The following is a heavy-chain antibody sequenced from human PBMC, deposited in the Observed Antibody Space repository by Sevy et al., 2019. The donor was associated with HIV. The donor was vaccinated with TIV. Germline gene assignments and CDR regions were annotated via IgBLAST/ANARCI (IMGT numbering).Heavy chain of an antibody. Sequence: GGSLRLSCAASEFTFSNYGMHWLRQAPGKGLEWVALIWNDGSSKYYADSVKGRFTISRDNSKNTLYLQMNSLRVEDTAVYFCARGSDFNDRSAKRDFDYWGQGTLVTVSS. CDR2: IWNDGSSK. D-gene: IGHD3-22*01. J-gene: IGHJ4*02. CDR3: ARGSDFNDRSAKRDFDY. V-gene: IGHV3-33*01. CDR1: EFTFSNYG.